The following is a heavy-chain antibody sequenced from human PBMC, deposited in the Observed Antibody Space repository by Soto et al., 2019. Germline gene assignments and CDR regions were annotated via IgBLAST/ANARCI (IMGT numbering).Heavy chain of an antibody. J-gene: IGHJ6*02. D-gene: IGHD6-6*01. CDR1: GFTFSSYG. Sequence: GGSLRLSCAASGFTFSSYGMHWVRQAPGKGLEWVAVISYDGSNKYYADSVKGRFTISRDNSKNTLYLQMNSLRAEDTAVYYCAKSGPIAARPSYYYGMDVWGQGTTVPSP. CDR2: ISYDGSNK. V-gene: IGHV3-30*18. CDR3: AKSGPIAARPSYYYGMDV.